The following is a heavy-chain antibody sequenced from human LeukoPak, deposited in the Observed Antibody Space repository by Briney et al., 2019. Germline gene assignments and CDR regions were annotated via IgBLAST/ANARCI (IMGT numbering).Heavy chain of an antibody. Sequence: PGGSLRLSCAASGFTFRIYAMTWVRQSPGKGLEWVSAISGSGGSTYYADSVKGRFTISRDNSKNTLYLQMNSLRAEDTAVYYCAKDVPVIAAAGSDYWGQGTLVTVSS. CDR2: ISGSGGST. CDR3: AKDVPVIAAAGSDY. CDR1: GFTFRIYA. V-gene: IGHV3-23*01. J-gene: IGHJ4*02. D-gene: IGHD6-13*01.